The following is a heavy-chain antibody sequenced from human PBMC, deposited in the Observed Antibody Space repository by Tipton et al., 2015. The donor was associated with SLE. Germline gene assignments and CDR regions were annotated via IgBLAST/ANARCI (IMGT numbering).Heavy chain of an antibody. V-gene: IGHV5-51*01. CDR3: ARHRDFWTGNDAFDM. J-gene: IGHJ3*02. Sequence: QLVQSGAEVKKPGESLKISCKASGYSFTNYWIGWVRQMPGKGLEWMGIIYPGNSETRYSPSFQGQVTISVDKSINSAFLQWSSLQASDTAMYYCARHRDFWTGNDAFDMWGQGTKVIVSS. CDR2: IYPGNSET. CDR1: GYSFTNYW. D-gene: IGHD3/OR15-3a*01.